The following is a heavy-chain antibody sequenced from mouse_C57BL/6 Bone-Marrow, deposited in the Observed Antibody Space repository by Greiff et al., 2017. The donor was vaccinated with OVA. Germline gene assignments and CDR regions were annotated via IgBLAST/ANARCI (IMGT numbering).Heavy chain of an antibody. J-gene: IGHJ1*03. D-gene: IGHD4-1*01. Sequence: VQLQQSGAELARPGASVKLSCKASGYTFTSYGISWVKQRTGRGLEWIGEIYPRSGNTYYNEKFKGKATLTADKSSSTAYMELRSLTSEDAAVYVCARGDWDVEWYFDVWGTGTTVTVSS. CDR3: ARGDWDVEWYFDV. V-gene: IGHV1-81*01. CDR1: GYTFTSYG. CDR2: IYPRSGNT.